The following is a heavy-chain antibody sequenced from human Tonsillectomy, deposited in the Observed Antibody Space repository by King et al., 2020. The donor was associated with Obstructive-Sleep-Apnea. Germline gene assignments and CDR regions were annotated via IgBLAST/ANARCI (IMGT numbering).Heavy chain of an antibody. CDR1: GFSLSNARMG. V-gene: IGHV2-26*01. Sequence: VTLKESGPVLVKPTKTLTLTCTVSGFSLSNARMGVSWIRQPPGKALEWLAHIFSNDEKSYNTSLNSRLTISKDTSKSQVVFTMTNVNPVDTATYYCARMLYYDDSSGYYSYYFDYWDQGTLVTVSS. J-gene: IGHJ4*02. D-gene: IGHD3-22*01. CDR3: ARMLYYDDSSGYYSYYFDY. CDR2: IFSNDEK.